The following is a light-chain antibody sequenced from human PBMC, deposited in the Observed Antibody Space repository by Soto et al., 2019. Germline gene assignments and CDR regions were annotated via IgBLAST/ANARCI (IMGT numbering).Light chain of an antibody. CDR1: SSDVGAYNS. J-gene: IGLJ3*02. Sequence: QSALTQPASMSGSPGQSITISCTGTSSDVGAYNSVSWYQQRPGEAPKLIIYDVTYRPSGVSSRFSGSKSANTASLTISGLQAEDEADYYCNSYSKSGVFEVFGGGTQLTVL. CDR2: DVT. CDR3: NSYSKSGVFEV. V-gene: IGLV2-14*01.